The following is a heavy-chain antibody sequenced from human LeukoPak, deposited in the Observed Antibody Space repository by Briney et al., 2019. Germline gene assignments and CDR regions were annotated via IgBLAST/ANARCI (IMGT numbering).Heavy chain of an antibody. J-gene: IGHJ4*02. CDR1: GFTVSNDY. V-gene: IGHV3-53*01. CDR3: TRLLPSSTPYFAS. D-gene: IGHD2-21*01. CDR2: IYGAVAT. Sequence: GGSLRLSCAASGFTVSNDYMSWVRQAPGEGLGWVSVIYGAVATYYADSVRGSFNISRHTSDNTLFLQMNSLRAADPAVSYCTRLLPSSTPYFASCGEGTLLT.